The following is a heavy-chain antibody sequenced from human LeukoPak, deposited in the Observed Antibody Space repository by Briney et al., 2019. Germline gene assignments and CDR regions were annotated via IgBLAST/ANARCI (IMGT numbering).Heavy chain of an antibody. CDR2: ISYDGSNK. J-gene: IGHJ4*02. D-gene: IGHD6-19*01. Sequence: GGSLRLSCAASGFTFSSYAMHWVRQAPGKGLEWVAVISYDGSNKYYADSVKGRFTISRDNFKNTLYLQMNSLRAEDTAVYYCARDMIAVAGTGIDYWGQGTLVTVSS. CDR3: ARDMIAVAGTGIDY. CDR1: GFTFSSYA. V-gene: IGHV3-30*04.